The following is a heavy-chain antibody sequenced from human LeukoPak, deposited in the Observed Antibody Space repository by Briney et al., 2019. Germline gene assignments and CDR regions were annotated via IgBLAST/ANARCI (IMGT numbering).Heavy chain of an antibody. Sequence: GASVKVSCKVSGYTLTELSMHWVRQAPGKGLEWMGGFDPEDGEKIYAQKFQGRVTMTEDTSTDTAYMELSSLRSEDTAVYYCATHNIAAADYFDYWGQGTLVTVSS. D-gene: IGHD6-13*01. J-gene: IGHJ4*02. CDR3: ATHNIAAADYFDY. CDR2: FDPEDGEK. V-gene: IGHV1-24*01. CDR1: GYTLTELS.